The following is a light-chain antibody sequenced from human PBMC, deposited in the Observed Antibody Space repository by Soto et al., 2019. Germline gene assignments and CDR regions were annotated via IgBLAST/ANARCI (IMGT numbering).Light chain of an antibody. V-gene: IGLV2-14*03. Sequence: QSALTQPASMSGSPGQSITISCTGTSSDVGAYNYVSWYQQHPGKAPKLIIYDVSYRPSGVSNRFSGSKSGNTASLTISGLPAEDEADYYCSSYTSSSTPVVFGGGTQLTVL. CDR3: SSYTSSSTPVV. J-gene: IGLJ2*01. CDR2: DVS. CDR1: SSDVGAYNY.